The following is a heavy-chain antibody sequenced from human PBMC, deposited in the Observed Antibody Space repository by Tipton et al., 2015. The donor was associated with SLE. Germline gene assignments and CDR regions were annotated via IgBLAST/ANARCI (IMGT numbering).Heavy chain of an antibody. V-gene: IGHV4-39*07. J-gene: IGHJ2*01. Sequence: TLSLTCTVSGGSISSTTYYWGWIRQSPGKGLEWIGSIFYSGTTYYSPSLKSRVTISVDTSKNQFSLKVSSVTAADTAVYYCARVYSSSSEYFDLWGRGTLVTVSS. CDR1: GGSISSTTYY. CDR2: IFYSGTT. D-gene: IGHD6-6*01. CDR3: ARVYSSSSEYFDL.